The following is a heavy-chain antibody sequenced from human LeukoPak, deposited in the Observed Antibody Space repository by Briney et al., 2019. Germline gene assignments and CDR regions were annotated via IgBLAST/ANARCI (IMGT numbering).Heavy chain of an antibody. CDR3: ARDSISGVNDAFDI. CDR2: ITSSGSTI. J-gene: IGHJ3*02. CDR1: GFTFSSYE. Sequence: LAGGSLRLSCAASGFTFSSYEMNWVRQAPGKGLEWASYITSSGSTIYYADSVKGRFTISRDNAKNSLYLQMNSLRAEDTAVYYCARDSISGVNDAFDIWGQGTMVTVSS. D-gene: IGHD2-15*01. V-gene: IGHV3-48*03.